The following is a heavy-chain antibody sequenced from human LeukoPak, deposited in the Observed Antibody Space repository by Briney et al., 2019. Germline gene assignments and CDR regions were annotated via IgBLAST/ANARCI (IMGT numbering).Heavy chain of an antibody. D-gene: IGHD6-13*01. CDR1: GFAFSSHS. V-gene: IGHV3-21*01. Sequence: GGSLRLSCAASGFAFSSHSMNWVRQAPGKGLEWVSSISSSSSYIYYADSVKGRFTISRDNAKNSLYLQMNSLRAEDTAVYYCARAGSSSWYGVGGFDPWGQGTLVTVSS. J-gene: IGHJ5*02. CDR3: ARAGSSSWYGVGGFDP. CDR2: ISSSSSYI.